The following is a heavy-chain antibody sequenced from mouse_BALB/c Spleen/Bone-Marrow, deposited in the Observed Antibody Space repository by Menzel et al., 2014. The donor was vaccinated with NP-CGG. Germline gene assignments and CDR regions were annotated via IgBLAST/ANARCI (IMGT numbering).Heavy chain of an antibody. Sequence: VQLQQSGAELVKPGASVKLSCTASGFNIRDTYMQWVKQRPEQGLEWIGRIDPANVNTKYDPKFQGKATITADASSNTAYLHLSSLTSEDTAVYYCARGKGIYLGFAEWGQGTGHCLC. D-gene: IGHD2-1*01. V-gene: IGHV14-3*02. J-gene: IGHJ3*01. CDR3: ARGKGIYLGFAE. CDR2: IDPANVNT. CDR1: GFNIRDTY.